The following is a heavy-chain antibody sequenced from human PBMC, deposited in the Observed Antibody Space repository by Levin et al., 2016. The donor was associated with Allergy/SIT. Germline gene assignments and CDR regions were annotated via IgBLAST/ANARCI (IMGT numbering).Heavy chain of an antibody. CDR2: IIPIFGTA. CDR3: ASSGWQQLYFDY. Sequence: WVRQAPGQGLEWMGGIIPIFGTANYAQKFQGRVTITADKSTSTAYMELSSLRSEDTAVYYCASSGWQQLYFDYWGQGTLVTVSS. V-gene: IGHV1-69*06. D-gene: IGHD6-13*01. J-gene: IGHJ4*02.